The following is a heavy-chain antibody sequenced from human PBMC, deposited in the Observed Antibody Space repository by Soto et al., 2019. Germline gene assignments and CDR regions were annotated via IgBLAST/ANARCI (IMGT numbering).Heavy chain of an antibody. J-gene: IGHJ5*02. CDR3: SRVHTSQTSFHP. CDR1: GYPFTTYW. Sequence: GESLKISCQISGYPFTTYWIGWVRQMPGKGLEWIGKIYPPDSDTRYSPSFQGQVTMSVDKSISTAYLQWSSLKASDTAMYYCSRVHTSQTSFHPWGQAPLVTVPS. V-gene: IGHV5-51*01. CDR2: IYPPDSDT. D-gene: IGHD2-2*02.